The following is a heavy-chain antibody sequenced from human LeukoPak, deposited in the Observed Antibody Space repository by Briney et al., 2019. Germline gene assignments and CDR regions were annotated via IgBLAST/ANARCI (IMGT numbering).Heavy chain of an antibody. CDR1: GFTFSTYS. V-gene: IGHV3-48*01. J-gene: IGHJ2*01. CDR2: ISSSSSTI. Sequence: GGSLRLSCVASGFTFSTYSMNWVRQAPGKGLEWVSYISSSSSTIYYADSVKGRFTISRDNAKNSLYLQMNSLRAEDTAVYYCARDGVRWYFDLWGRGTLVTVSS. D-gene: IGHD3-10*01. CDR3: ARDGVRWYFDL.